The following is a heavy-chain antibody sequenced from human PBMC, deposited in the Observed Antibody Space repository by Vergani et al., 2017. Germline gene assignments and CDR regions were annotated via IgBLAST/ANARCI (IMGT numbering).Heavy chain of an antibody. CDR2: IDPSDSYT. V-gene: IGHV5-10-1*01. Sequence: EVQLVQSGAEVKKPGESLRISCKGSGYSFTSYWISWVRQMPGKGLEWMGRIDPSDSYTNYSPSFQGHVTISADKSISTAYLQWSSLKASDTAMYYCARLCHSSGYYYVTSGGNWFDPWGQGTLVTVSS. CDR3: ARLCHSSGYYYVTSGGNWFDP. D-gene: IGHD3-22*01. J-gene: IGHJ5*02. CDR1: GYSFTSYW.